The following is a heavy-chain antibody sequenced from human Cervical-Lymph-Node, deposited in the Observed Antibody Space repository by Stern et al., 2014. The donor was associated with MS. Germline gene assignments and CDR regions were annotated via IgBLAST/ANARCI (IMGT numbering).Heavy chain of an antibody. CDR2: ISSSSSYI. CDR3: ARDREPNQSCWYFDL. Sequence: EVQLVESGGGLVKPGGSLRLSCAASGITFSTYSMNWVRQAPGKGLEWVSSISSSSSYIHYAASVKGRFTISRDNARNSLYLQMNSLRAEDTAVYYCARDREPNQSCWYFDLWGRGTLVTVSS. D-gene: IGHD1-26*01. V-gene: IGHV3-21*01. CDR1: GITFSTYS. J-gene: IGHJ2*01.